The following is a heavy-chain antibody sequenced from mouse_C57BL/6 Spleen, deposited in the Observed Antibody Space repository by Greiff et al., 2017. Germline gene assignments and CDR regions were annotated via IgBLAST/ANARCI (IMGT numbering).Heavy chain of an antibody. D-gene: IGHD2-1*01. CDR1: GYTFTSYW. CDR3: ARGYYGNCGRGFDY. J-gene: IGHJ2*01. CDR2: IDPSDSDT. V-gene: IGHV1-52*01. Sequence: VQLQQPGAELVRPGSSVKLSCKASGYTFTSYWMHWVKQRPIQGLEWIGNIDPSDSDTHYNQKFKDKATLTVDKSSSTAYMQLSSLTSEDSAVYYGARGYYGNCGRGFDYWGQGTTLTVSS.